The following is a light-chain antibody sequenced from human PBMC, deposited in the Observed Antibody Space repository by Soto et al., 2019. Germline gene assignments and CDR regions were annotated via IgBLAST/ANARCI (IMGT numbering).Light chain of an antibody. CDR2: DSS. J-gene: IGKJ1*01. V-gene: IGKV1-39*01. CDR1: QSISTY. CDR3: QQSYSNPTWT. Sequence: DIQLTQTPSSLSASVGDRISMTCRASQSISTYLNWYQQKPGEAPTLLVYDSSTLQSGVPSRFSGSGFGAEFTLTVSSLQPEDFATYYCQQSYSNPTWTFGQGTKVDI.